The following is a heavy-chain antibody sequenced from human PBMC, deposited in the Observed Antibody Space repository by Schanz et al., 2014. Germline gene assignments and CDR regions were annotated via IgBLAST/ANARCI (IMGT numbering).Heavy chain of an antibody. CDR3: AKDLAAVGVFDY. Sequence: EVQLLESGGGLVQPGGSLRLSCAASGFSFRKSAMSWVRQAPGKGLEWVSALTGSGTTTYYADSVKGRFTISRDNSKNTLELQMNSLRAEDTDIYDCAKDLAAVGVFDYWGQGSLVTVSP. CDR1: GFSFRKSA. V-gene: IGHV3-23*01. CDR2: LTGSGTTT. D-gene: IGHD6-13*01. J-gene: IGHJ4*02.